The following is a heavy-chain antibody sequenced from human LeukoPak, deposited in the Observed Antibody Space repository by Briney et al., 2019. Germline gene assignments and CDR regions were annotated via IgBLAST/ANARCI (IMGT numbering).Heavy chain of an antibody. Sequence: ASVKVSCKTSGFTFTGYYMHWVRQAPGQGLEWMGIINPTGGSTTYAQKFQGRVTMTRDTSTNTVYMELSSLRSEDTAVYYCAREESGVAAAVNSWFDPWGQGTLVTVSS. V-gene: IGHV1-46*01. CDR1: GFTFTGYY. D-gene: IGHD6-13*01. CDR3: AREESGVAAAVNSWFDP. J-gene: IGHJ5*02. CDR2: INPTGGST.